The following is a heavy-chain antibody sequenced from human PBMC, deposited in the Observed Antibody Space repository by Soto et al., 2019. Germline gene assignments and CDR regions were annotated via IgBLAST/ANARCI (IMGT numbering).Heavy chain of an antibody. CDR2: ISYDGSNK. CDR3: AKGLESIGYYGDY. J-gene: IGHJ4*02. D-gene: IGHD3-22*01. V-gene: IGHV3-30*18. Sequence: QVQLVESGGGVVQPGRSLRLSCAASGFTFSSYGMHWVRQAPGKGLEWVAVISYDGSNKYYADSVKGRFTISRDNSKNTLYLQMNSLRAEDTAVYYCAKGLESIGYYGDYWGQGTLVTVSS. CDR1: GFTFSSYG.